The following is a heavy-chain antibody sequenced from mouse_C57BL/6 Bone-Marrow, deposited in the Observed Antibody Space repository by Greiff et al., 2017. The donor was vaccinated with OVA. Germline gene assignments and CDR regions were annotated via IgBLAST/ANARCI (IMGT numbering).Heavy chain of an antibody. V-gene: IGHV1-53*01. CDR3: ARGSYGSRHWSFGF. CDR1: GYTFTSYW. Sequence: QVQLQQPGTELVKPGASVKLSCKASGYTFTSYWMHWVKQRPGQGLEWIGNINPSNGGTNYNEKFKSKATLTVDKSSRTAYMQLSSLTSEDYAVDFCARGSYGSRHWSFGFSDTGNAVTVTS. D-gene: IGHD1-1*01. J-gene: IGHJ1*03. CDR2: INPSNGGT.